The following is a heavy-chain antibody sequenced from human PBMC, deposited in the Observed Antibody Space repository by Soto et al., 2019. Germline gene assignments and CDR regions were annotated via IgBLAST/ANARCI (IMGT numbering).Heavy chain of an antibody. V-gene: IGHV4-39*07. CDR2: IYYSGST. CDR1: GDSISSSSYY. CDR3: GRGNSSWGRWYDP. J-gene: IGHJ5*02. Sequence: PSETLSLTCTVSGDSISSSSYYLDWLRQPQGKGLEWIGSIYYSGSTYYNPSLKSRVTISVDTSKNQFSLKLSSVTAADTAVSYCGRGNSSWGRWYDPGGKGALVTVSA. D-gene: IGHD6-13*01.